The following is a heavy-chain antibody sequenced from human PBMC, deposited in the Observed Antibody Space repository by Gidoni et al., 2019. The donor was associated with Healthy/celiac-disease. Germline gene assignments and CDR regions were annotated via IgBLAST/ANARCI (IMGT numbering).Heavy chain of an antibody. V-gene: IGHV5-10-1*03. D-gene: IGHD2-15*01. J-gene: IGHJ5*02. Sequence: EVQLVQSGAEVNKPGESLRISCKGSGYSFTSYWISWVRQMPGKGLEWMGRIDPSDSYTNYSPSYQGHVTISADKSSSTAYLQWSSMKASDTAMYYCARREYTRWWFDPWGQGTLVTVSS. CDR3: ARREYTRWWFDP. CDR1: GYSFTSYW. CDR2: IDPSDSYT.